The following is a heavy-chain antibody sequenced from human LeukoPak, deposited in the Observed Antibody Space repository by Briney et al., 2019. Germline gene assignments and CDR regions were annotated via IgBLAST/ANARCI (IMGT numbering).Heavy chain of an antibody. Sequence: PSETLSLTCTVSGGSISSGSYYWSWIRQPAGKGLEWIGRIYTSGSTNYNPSLKSRVTISVDTSKNQFSLKLSSVTAADTAVYYCARDDGYGDYEGDAFDIWGQGTMVTVSS. CDR3: ARDDGYGDYEGDAFDI. CDR2: IYTSGST. CDR1: GGSISSGSYY. J-gene: IGHJ3*02. V-gene: IGHV4-61*02. D-gene: IGHD4-17*01.